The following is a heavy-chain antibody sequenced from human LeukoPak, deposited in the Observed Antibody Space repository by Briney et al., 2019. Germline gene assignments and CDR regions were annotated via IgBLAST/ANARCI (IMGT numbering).Heavy chain of an antibody. Sequence: GGSLRLSCAASGFTFSSYAMSWVRQAPGKGLEWVSVISGSGGSTYYADSVKGRFTISRDNSKNTLYLQMNSLRAEDTAVYYCARVEYYDFWSGYYSGMDVWGQGTTVTVSS. J-gene: IGHJ6*02. CDR3: ARVEYYDFWSGYYSGMDV. CDR2: ISGSGGST. CDR1: GFTFSSYA. D-gene: IGHD3-3*01. V-gene: IGHV3-23*01.